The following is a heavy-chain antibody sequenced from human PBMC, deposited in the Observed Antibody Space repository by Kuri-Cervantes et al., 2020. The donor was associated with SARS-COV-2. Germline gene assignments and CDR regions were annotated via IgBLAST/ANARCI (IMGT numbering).Heavy chain of an antibody. CDR3: ARDRDSRGLGAYYYYYYMDV. CDR1: GYTFTSYA. V-gene: IGHV1-3*02. D-gene: IGHD3-22*01. CDR2: SNAGNGNT. J-gene: IGHJ6*03. Sequence: ASVKVSCKASGYTFTSYAMHWVRQAPGQRLEWMGWSNAGNGNTKYSQEFQGRVTITRDTSASTAYMELSSLRSEDTAVYYCARDRDSRGLGAYYYYYYMDVWGKGTTVTVSS.